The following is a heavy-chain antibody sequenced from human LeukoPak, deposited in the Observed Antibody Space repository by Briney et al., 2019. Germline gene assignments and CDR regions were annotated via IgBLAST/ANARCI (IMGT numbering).Heavy chain of an antibody. J-gene: IGHJ4*02. CDR3: ARAGDSSGYYPRGFDY. CDR1: GYTFTNFY. D-gene: IGHD3-22*01. V-gene: IGHV1-46*01. Sequence: ASVKVSCKASGYTFTNFYMHWLRQAPGQGLEWLGVIIPSGGASTYAQSFQGRVTMTRDTSSSTVHMELSSLRSEGTAVYYCARAGDSSGYYPRGFDYWGQGTLVTVSS. CDR2: IIPSGGAS.